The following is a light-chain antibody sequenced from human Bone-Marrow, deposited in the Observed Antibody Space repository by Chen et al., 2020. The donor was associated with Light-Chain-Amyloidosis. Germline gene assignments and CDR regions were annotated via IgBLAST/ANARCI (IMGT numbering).Light chain of an antibody. CDR1: SSKIGEDYD. J-gene: IGLJ3*02. CDR2: GDS. CDR3: QSYDRSLRSWG. V-gene: IGLV1-40*01. Sequence: QSVLTQPPSVSGAPGQRVTIPCTGSSSKIGEDYDVQWYQQLPGTAPKVLISGDSNRPSGVPDRCSGSKSGTSASLAITGLQAEDEADYDCQSYDRSLRSWGFGGGTKLTVL.